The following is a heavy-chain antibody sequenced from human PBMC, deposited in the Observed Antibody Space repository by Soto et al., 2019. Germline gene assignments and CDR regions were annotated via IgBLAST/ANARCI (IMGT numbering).Heavy chain of an antibody. CDR3: AKDRPAIRGYSYGHNDY. J-gene: IGHJ4*02. V-gene: IGHV3-23*01. Sequence: PGGSLRLSCAASGFTFSSYAMSWVRQAPGKGLEWVSAISGSGGSTYYADSVKGRFTISRDNSKSTLYLQMNSLRAEDTAVYYCAKDRPAIRGYSYGHNDYWGQGTLVTVSS. D-gene: IGHD5-18*01. CDR2: ISGSGGST. CDR1: GFTFSSYA.